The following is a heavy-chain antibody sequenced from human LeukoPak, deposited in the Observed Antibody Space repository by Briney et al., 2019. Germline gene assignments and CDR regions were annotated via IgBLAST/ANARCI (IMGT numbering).Heavy chain of an antibody. CDR2: ISAYNGNA. Sequence: ASVKVSCKASGYAFSSYGISWVRQAPGQGLEWMGWISAYNGNAMYAQKFQGRVTMTTDTSTSTATMELRSLRSNDTAVYFCARRYYYGSGSYSDYWGQGTLVTVSS. CDR3: ARRYYYGSGSYSDY. J-gene: IGHJ4*02. D-gene: IGHD3-10*01. V-gene: IGHV1-18*01. CDR1: GYAFSSYG.